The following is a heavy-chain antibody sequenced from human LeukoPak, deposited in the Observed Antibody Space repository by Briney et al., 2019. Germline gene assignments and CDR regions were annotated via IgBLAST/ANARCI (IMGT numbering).Heavy chain of an antibody. CDR3: ARGRSNYYGMDV. Sequence: SETLSLTCSVSDGSINSYYWNWIRRPPGKGLEWIGYIYYNGNTNYNPSLKSRVTMSVDTSKNLFSLKVSSVTAADTAVYYCARGRSNYYGMDVWGQGTTVTVSS. CDR2: IYYNGNT. J-gene: IGHJ6*02. CDR1: DGSINSYY. D-gene: IGHD1-26*01. V-gene: IGHV4-59*01.